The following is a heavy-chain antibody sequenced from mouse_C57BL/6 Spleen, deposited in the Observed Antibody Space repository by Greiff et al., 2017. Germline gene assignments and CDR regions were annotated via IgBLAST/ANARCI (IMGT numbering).Heavy chain of an antibody. V-gene: IGHV5-17*01. D-gene: IGHD1-1*02. CDR3: ARPVGLTVDY. CDR2: ISSGSSTI. J-gene: IGHJ2*01. Sequence: EVQLVESGGGLVKPGGSLKLSCAASGFTFSDYGMHWVRQAPEKGLEWVAYISSGSSTIYYADTVKGRFTISRDNTKNTLFLQMTSLRSEDTAMYYCARPVGLTVDYWGQGTTLTVSS. CDR1: GFTFSDYG.